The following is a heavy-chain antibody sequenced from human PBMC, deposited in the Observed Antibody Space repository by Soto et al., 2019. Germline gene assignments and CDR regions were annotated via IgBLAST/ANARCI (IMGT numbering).Heavy chain of an antibody. J-gene: IGHJ4*02. D-gene: IGHD4-17*01. V-gene: IGHV3-30*03. CDR1: GFTFSSYG. CDR3: ATRGTTGQFDY. Sequence: QVQLVESGGGVVQPGRSLRLSCVASGFTFSSYGMHWVRQAPVKGLEWVAVTSYDGSNKYYADSVKGRFTIARDDSKNTLYLQMNSLRPEDTAVYYCATRGTTGQFDYWGQGALVTVSS. CDR2: TSYDGSNK.